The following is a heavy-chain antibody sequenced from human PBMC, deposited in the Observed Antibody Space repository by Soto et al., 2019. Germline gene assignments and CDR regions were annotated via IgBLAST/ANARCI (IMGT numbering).Heavy chain of an antibody. CDR2: INPNSGGT. CDR3: AREVYCSSTSCPSYYDAFDI. Sequence: GASVKGSCKASGYTFTGYYMHWGRQAPGQGLEWMGWINPNSGGTNYAQKFQGRVTMTRDTSISTAYMELSRLRSDDTAVYYCAREVYCSSTSCPSYYDAFDIWGQGTMVTVSS. CDR1: GYTFTGYY. J-gene: IGHJ3*02. V-gene: IGHV1-2*02. D-gene: IGHD2-2*01.